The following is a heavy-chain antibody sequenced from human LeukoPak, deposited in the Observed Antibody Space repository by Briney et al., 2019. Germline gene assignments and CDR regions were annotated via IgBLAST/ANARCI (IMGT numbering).Heavy chain of an antibody. CDR1: GFTFSGDW. Sequence: GGSLRLSCATSGFTFSGDWMSWVRRAPGKGLEWVANINKDGSQQGYVGSVKGRFTISRDDAKNSLYLQMNSLRAVDTAVYYCARMFQQLVNRYYYYVMDVWGQGTTVTVSS. J-gene: IGHJ6*02. CDR2: INKDGSQQ. CDR3: ARMFQQLVNRYYYYVMDV. D-gene: IGHD6-13*01. V-gene: IGHV3-7*01.